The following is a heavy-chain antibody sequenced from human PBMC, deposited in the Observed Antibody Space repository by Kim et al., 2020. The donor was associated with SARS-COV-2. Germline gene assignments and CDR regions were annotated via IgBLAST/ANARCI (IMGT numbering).Heavy chain of an antibody. Sequence: ASVKVSCKASGYEFTTYGISWVRQAPGRGLEWMGWITGYNNAANYAQNLQDRVTMTTEASMGTAYMELRSLTSDDTAVYYCALTLSYYDGSNWPSRDI. V-gene: IGHV1-18*01. J-gene: IGHJ3*02. CDR3: ALTLSYYDGSNWPSRDI. D-gene: IGHD3-22*01. CDR1: GYEFTTYG. CDR2: ITGYNNAA.